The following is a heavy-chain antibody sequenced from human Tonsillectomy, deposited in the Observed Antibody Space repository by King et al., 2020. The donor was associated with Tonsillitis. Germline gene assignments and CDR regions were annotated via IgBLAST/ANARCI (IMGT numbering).Heavy chain of an antibody. V-gene: IGHV4-61*02. D-gene: IGHD3-22*01. CDR2: SHISGST. Sequence: VQLQESGPGLVKPSQTLSLTCTVSGGSISSGSYYWSWIRQPAGKGLEWIGRSHISGSTNYNPSLMSRVTMSVDTSTNPFSLKLSSVTAADTAVYYCARGVHYYDSSGSHPNWFDPWGQGILVTVSS. J-gene: IGHJ5*02. CDR3: ARGVHYYDSSGSHPNWFDP. CDR1: GGSISSGSYY.